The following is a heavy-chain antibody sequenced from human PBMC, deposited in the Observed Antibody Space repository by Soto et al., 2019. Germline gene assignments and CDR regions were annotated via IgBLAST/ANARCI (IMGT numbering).Heavy chain of an antibody. J-gene: IGHJ4*02. CDR1: GGSISSSSYY. CDR3: ARQYTVTHDFFDY. V-gene: IGHV4-39*01. CDR2: IYYSGST. D-gene: IGHD4-4*01. Sequence: SETLSLTCTVSGGSISSSSYYWGWIRQPPGKGLEWIVSIYYSGSTYYNPSLKSRVTISVDTSKNQFSLKLSSVTAADTAVYYCARQYTVTHDFFDYWGQGTLVTVSS.